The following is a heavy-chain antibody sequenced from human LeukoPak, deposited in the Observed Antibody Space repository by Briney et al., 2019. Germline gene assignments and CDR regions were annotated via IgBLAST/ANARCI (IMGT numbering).Heavy chain of an antibody. CDR3: ARASAHWSDY. D-gene: IGHD2-8*02. CDR1: AYTFTNYG. Sequence: VASVKVSCKASAYTFTNYGISWVRQAPGQGLEWMGWIRAYNGNTNYEQKVQGRVTMTTDTSTSTAYMGLRSLTSDDTAVYYCARASAHWSDYWGQGTLVTVSS. CDR2: IRAYNGNT. J-gene: IGHJ4*02. V-gene: IGHV1-18*01.